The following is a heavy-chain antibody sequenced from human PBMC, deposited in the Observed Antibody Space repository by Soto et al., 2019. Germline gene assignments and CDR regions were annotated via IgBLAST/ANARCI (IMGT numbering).Heavy chain of an antibody. V-gene: IGHV1-69*13. CDR1: GGTFSSYA. CDR3: ARLDYGDYGPNYYYGMDV. J-gene: IGHJ6*02. D-gene: IGHD4-17*01. CDR2: IIPIFGTA. Sequence: GASVKVSCKASGGTFSSYAISWVRQAPGQGLEWMGGIIPIFGTANYAQKFQGIVTSTADESTSTAYMELSSLRSEDTAVYYCARLDYGDYGPNYYYGMDVWGQGTTVTVSS.